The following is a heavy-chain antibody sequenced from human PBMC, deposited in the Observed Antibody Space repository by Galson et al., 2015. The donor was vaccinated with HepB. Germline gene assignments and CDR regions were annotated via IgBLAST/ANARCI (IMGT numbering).Heavy chain of an antibody. D-gene: IGHD6-13*01. CDR3: AKDIIGYNSREFDY. CDR2: IGGGGSST. Sequence: SLRLSCAASGFTFSTYAMSWVRQAPGKGLEWASAIGGGGSSTYYADSVKGRFTISRDNSKNTLYLQMNSLRAEDTAVYYCAKDIIGYNSREFDYWGQGTLVTVSS. J-gene: IGHJ4*02. V-gene: IGHV3-23*01. CDR1: GFTFSTYA.